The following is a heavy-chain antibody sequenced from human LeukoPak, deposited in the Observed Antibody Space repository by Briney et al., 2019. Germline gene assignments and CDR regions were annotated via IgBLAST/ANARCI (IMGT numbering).Heavy chain of an antibody. Sequence: SETLSLTCSVSGDSISSSSYYWSWIRQSPGKGLEWIGSIYYNGNTYYNPPLKSRLTIALDTSMNQFSLKLTSVTAADTAVYFCARHRKVDTAGDYWGQGTLVTVSS. V-gene: IGHV4-39*01. CDR1: GDSISSSSYY. J-gene: IGHJ4*02. D-gene: IGHD5-18*01. CDR2: IYYNGNT. CDR3: ARHRKVDTAGDY.